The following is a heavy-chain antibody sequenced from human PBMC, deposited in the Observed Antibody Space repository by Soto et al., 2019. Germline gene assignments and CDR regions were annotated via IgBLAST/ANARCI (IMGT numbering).Heavy chain of an antibody. V-gene: IGHV3-23*01. D-gene: IGHD2-21*01. CDR2: ISGRGAST. CDR3: ANIRKDQSDY. CDR1: GFTFSNYA. Sequence: GGSLRLSCAASGFTFSNYAMTWVRQAPGKGLEWVSAISGRGASTYYADSVKGRFTISRDNSKNTLYLQMNSLRAEDTAVYYCANIRKDQSDYWGQGTLVTVSS. J-gene: IGHJ4*02.